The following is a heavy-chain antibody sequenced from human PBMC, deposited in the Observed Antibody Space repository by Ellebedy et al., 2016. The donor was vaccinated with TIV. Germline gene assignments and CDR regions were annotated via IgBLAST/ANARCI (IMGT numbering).Heavy chain of an antibody. CDR3: ARAQGYFDWLLYLSP. Sequence: SETLSLTCAVYRGPFSGYYWSWIRQPPGKGLEWIGSMYYGESSYYNPSLKSRVTISVDTSKSQFFLKLSSVTAADTAVYYCARAQGYFDWLLYLSPWGQGTLVTVSS. V-gene: IGHV4-34*01. CDR2: MYYGESS. CDR1: RGPFSGYY. D-gene: IGHD3-9*01. J-gene: IGHJ5*02.